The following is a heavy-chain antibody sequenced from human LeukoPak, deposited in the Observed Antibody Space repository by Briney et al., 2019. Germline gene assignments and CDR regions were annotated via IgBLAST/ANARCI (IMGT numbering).Heavy chain of an antibody. D-gene: IGHD4-17*01. V-gene: IGHV4-59*08. CDR2: IYYSGST. CDR1: GGSISSYY. J-gene: IGHJ3*02. CDR3: ARVSGDYGDYLGAFDI. Sequence: SETLSLTCTVSGGSISSYYWSWIRQPPGKGLEWIGYIYYSGSTNYNPSLKSRVTISVDTSKNQFSLKLSSVTAADTAVYYCARVSGDYGDYLGAFDIWGQGTMVTVSS.